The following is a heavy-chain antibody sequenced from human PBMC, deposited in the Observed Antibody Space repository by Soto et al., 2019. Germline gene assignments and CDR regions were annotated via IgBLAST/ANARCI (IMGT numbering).Heavy chain of an antibody. CDR2: MNPNSGNT. D-gene: IGHD5-12*01. V-gene: IGHV1-8*01. CDR1: GYTFTSYD. J-gene: IGHJ4*02. CDR3: ARSYRRGGYSGYHPLDY. Sequence: QVQLVQSGAEVKKPGASVKVSCKASGYTFTSYDINWVRQATGQGLEWMGWMNPNSGNTGYAQKVQGRVTKTRNTSIRTAYMKLSSLRYEDTAVYYCARSYRRGGYSGYHPLDYWGQGTLVTVSS.